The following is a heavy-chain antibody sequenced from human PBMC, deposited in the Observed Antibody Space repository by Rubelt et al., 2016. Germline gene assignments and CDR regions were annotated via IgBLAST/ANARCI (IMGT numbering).Heavy chain of an antibody. CDR1: GGSFSGYY. CDR3: AGVGYDSLTGHSPFDY. V-gene: IGHV4-34*01. Sequence: QVQLQQWGAGLLKPSETLSLTCAVYGGSFSGYYWSWLRQPPGKGLEWIGEINHSGSPNNNPALRDRVTIAGDTSKNQVSLKRSSVAAADTAVYYCAGVGYDSLTGHSPFDYWGQGTLVTVSS. D-gene: IGHD3-9*01. J-gene: IGHJ4*02. CDR2: INHSGSP.